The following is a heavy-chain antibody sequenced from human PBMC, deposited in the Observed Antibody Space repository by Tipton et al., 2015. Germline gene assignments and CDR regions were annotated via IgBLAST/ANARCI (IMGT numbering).Heavy chain of an antibody. J-gene: IGHJ6*02. CDR3: ARFRYYGSGTERGYFHGLDV. CDR1: GGSVTSGSYY. CDR2: ISYTDGA. V-gene: IGHV4-61*01. Sequence: TLSLTCTVSGGSVTSGSYYWSWIRQPPGKGLEWIGYISYTDGAHYNPSLKSRVSISVDTSKSQFFLKLNSVTAADTAVYYCARFRYYGSGTERGYFHGLDVWGQGTTVTVSS. D-gene: IGHD3-10*01.